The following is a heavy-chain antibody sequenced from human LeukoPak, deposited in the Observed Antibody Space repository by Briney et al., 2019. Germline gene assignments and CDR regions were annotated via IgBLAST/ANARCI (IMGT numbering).Heavy chain of an antibody. CDR3: ARDRNGYSGYESDY. CDR1: GFTFSSYA. D-gene: IGHD5-12*01. Sequence: PGGSLRLSCAASGFTFSSYAMHWVRQAPGKGLEWVAVISYDGSNKYYADSVKGRFTISRDNSKNTLYLQMNSLRAEDTAVYYCARDRNGYSGYESDYWGQGTLVTVSS. V-gene: IGHV3-30*04. J-gene: IGHJ4*02. CDR2: ISYDGSNK.